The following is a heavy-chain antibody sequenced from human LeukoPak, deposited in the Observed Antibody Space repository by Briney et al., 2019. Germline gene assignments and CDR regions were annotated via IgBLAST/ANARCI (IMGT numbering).Heavy chain of an antibody. Sequence: KPSETLSLTCTVSGGSISSYYWSWIRQPPGKGLEWIGYIYYSGSTKYNPSLKSRVTISVDTSKNQFSLKLSSVTAADTAVYYCARELGATVVNYGMDVWGQGTTVTVSS. V-gene: IGHV4-59*01. CDR2: IYYSGST. CDR3: ARELGATVVNYGMDV. D-gene: IGHD4-23*01. J-gene: IGHJ6*02. CDR1: GGSISSYY.